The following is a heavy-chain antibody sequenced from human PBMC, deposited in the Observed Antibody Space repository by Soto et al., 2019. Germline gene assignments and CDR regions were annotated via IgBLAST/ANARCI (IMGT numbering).Heavy chain of an antibody. CDR3: ARLSTLYSSSSNWFDP. Sequence: ASVKVSCKASGYTFTSYAMHWVRQAPGQRLEWMGWINAGNGNTKYSQEFQGRVTITRDTSASTAYMELSSLRSEDTAVYYCARLSTLYSSSSNWFDPWGQGILVTVSS. J-gene: IGHJ5*02. V-gene: IGHV1-3*01. CDR1: GYTFTSYA. CDR2: INAGNGNT. D-gene: IGHD6-6*01.